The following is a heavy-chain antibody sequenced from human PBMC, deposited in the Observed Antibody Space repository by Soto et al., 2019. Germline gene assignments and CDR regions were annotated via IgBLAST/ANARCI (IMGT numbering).Heavy chain of an antibody. CDR1: GFKFDDFA. D-gene: IGHD4-17*01. CDR3: ARDTTVATYGY. V-gene: IGHV3-9*01. J-gene: IGHJ4*02. CDR2: IIWNSGSI. Sequence: EVQLVESGGGLVQPGRSLRLSCVASGFKFDDFAMHWVRQAPGKGLEWVSGIIWNSGSIGYADSVKGRFTISRDNTKNSLYLQMNSLRVEDTAFYYCARDTTVATYGYWGQGTLVTVSS.